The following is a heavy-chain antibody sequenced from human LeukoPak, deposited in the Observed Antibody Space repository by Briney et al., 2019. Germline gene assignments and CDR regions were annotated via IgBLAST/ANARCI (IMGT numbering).Heavy chain of an antibody. D-gene: IGHD3-10*01. CDR1: GGSISSSSYY. CDR3: ARAYYYGYYFDY. J-gene: IGHJ4*02. CDR2: IYYSGST. V-gene: IGHV4-39*01. Sequence: SETLSLTCTVSGGSISSSSYYWGWIRQPPGKGLEWIGSIYYSGSTYYNPSLKSRVTISVDTSKNQFSLKLSSVTAADTAVYYCARAYYYGYYFDYWGQGTLVTVSS.